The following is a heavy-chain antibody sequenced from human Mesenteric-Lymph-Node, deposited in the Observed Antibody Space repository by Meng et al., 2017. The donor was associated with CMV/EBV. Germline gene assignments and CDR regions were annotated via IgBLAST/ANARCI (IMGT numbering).Heavy chain of an antibody. CDR2: IRYDGSNK. V-gene: IGHV3-30*02. J-gene: IGHJ6*02. Sequence: GGSLRLSCAASGFTFSSYGMHWVRQAPGKGLERVAFIRYDGSNKYYADSVKGRFTISRDNSKNTLYLQMNSLRAEDTAVYYCAKCLYQLLVGGYYYYGMDVWGQGTAVTVSS. CDR1: GFTFSSYG. CDR3: AKCLYQLLVGGYYYYGMDV. D-gene: IGHD2-2*01.